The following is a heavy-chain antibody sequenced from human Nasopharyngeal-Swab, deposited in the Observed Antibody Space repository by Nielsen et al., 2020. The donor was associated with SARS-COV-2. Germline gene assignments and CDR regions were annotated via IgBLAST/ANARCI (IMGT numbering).Heavy chain of an antibody. J-gene: IGHJ4*02. CDR2: IYYTGST. Sequence: SETLSLTCSVSGGSISSYYWSWIRQTPGKGLEYIGYIYYTGSTNYNPSLRSRVTISIDTSKKHFSLELTSLTAADTAVYYCARMVYADYWGQGILVTVSS. CDR1: GGSISSYY. D-gene: IGHD2-8*01. CDR3: ARMVYADY. V-gene: IGHV4-59*01.